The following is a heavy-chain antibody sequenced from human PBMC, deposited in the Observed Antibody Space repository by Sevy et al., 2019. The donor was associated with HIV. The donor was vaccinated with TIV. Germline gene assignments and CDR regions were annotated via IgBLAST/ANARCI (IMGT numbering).Heavy chain of an antibody. CDR3: ARDRRHCSGGSYYHYYYYGMDV. CDR2: IIPIFGTA. CDR1: GGTFSSYD. Sequence: ASVKVSCKASGGTFSSYDISWVRHAPGQELEWMGGIIPIFGTANYAQKFQGRVTITADESTSTAYMELSSLRSEDTAVYYCARDRRHCSGGSYYHYYYYGMDVWGQGTTVTVSS. V-gene: IGHV1-69*13. D-gene: IGHD2-15*01. J-gene: IGHJ6*02.